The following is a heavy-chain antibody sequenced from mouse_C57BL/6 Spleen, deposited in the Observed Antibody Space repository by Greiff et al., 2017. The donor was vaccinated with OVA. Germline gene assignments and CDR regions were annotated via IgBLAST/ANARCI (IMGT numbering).Heavy chain of an antibody. J-gene: IGHJ4*01. CDR2: ISYDGSN. CDR3: AREGVLMDY. V-gene: IGHV3-6*01. CDR1: GYSITSGYY. Sequence: EVQLQESGPGLVKPSQSLSLTCSVTGYSITSGYYWNWIRQFPGNKLEWMGYISYDGSNNYNPSLKNRISITRDTSKNQFFLKLNSVTTEDTATYYCAREGVLMDYWGQGTSVTVSS.